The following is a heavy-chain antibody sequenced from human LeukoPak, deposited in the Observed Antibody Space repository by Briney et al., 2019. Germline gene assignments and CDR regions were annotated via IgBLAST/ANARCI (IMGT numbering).Heavy chain of an antibody. CDR2: ISAYDGNT. Sequence: SVKVSCKASGYTFTSYGISWVRQAPGQGLEWMGWISAYDGNTNYAQKLQGRVTMTTDTSTSTAYMELSRLRSDDTAVYYCARDKQLDWAHYHYCYMDVWGKGTTVTVSS. D-gene: IGHD1-1*01. J-gene: IGHJ6*03. CDR1: GYTFTSYG. V-gene: IGHV1-18*01. CDR3: ARDKQLDWAHYHYCYMDV.